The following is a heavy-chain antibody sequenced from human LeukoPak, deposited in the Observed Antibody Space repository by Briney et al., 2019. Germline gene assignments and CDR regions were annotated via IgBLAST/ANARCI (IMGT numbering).Heavy chain of an antibody. CDR2: ISSSGSTI. CDR1: GFTFNNFW. D-gene: IGHD2-2*01. CDR3: ARDRYCSSTSCIEYFDY. J-gene: IGHJ4*02. Sequence: GGSLRLSCAASGFTFNNFWMSWVRQAPGKGLEWVSYISSSGSTIYYADSVKGRFTISRDNAKNSLYLQMNSLRAEDTAVYYCARDRYCSSTSCIEYFDYWGQGTLVTVSS. V-gene: IGHV3-48*04.